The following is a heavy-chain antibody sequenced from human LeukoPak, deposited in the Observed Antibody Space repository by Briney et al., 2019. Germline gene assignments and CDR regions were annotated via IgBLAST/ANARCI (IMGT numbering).Heavy chain of an antibody. CDR2: IYTSGST. CDR3: ARDVVRYLDAFDI. V-gene: IGHV4-4*07. D-gene: IGHD2-15*01. J-gene: IGHJ3*02. Sequence: SSETLSLTCTVSGGSISSYYWTWIRQPPGKGLEWIGRIYTSGSTNYNPSLKSRVTMSVDTSKNQFSLKLSSVTAADTAVYYCARDVVRYLDAFDIWGQGTMVTVSS. CDR1: GGSISSYY.